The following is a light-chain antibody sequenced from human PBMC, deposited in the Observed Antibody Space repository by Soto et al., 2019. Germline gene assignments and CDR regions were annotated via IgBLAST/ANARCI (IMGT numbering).Light chain of an antibody. CDR1: XSVSSSY. J-gene: IGKJ1*01. Sequence: IVLTQSPGTLSLSPGERATLSCXASXSVSSSYLAWYQQKPGQAPRLLIYGASSRATGIPDRFSGSGSGTDFTLTISRLEPDDFAVYYCQQYGSSPGTFGQGTKVDIK. CDR3: QQYGSSPGT. CDR2: GAS. V-gene: IGKV3-20*01.